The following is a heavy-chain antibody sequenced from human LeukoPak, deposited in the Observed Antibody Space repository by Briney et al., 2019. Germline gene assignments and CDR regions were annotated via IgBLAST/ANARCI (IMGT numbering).Heavy chain of an antibody. J-gene: IGHJ4*02. CDR1: GFTFSRYA. V-gene: IGHV3-30-3*01. CDR2: TSFDGSNQ. Sequence: PGGSLRLSCAASGFTFSRYALHWVRQAPGKGLEWVALTSFDGSNQYYADFVKGRFTISKDNSRNTLYLQMNSLKTEDTAVYYCARGSVGTPPPFDFWGQGTPVTVSS. D-gene: IGHD2-15*01. CDR3: ARGSVGTPPPFDF.